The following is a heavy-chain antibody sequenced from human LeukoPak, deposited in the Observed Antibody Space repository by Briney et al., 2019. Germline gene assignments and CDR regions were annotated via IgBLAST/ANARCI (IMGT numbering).Heavy chain of an antibody. D-gene: IGHD4-23*01. J-gene: IGHJ4*02. CDR1: GGSISSYY. CDR3: ARAPGGTDFDY. Sequence: SETLSLTCTVSGGSISSYYWSWIRQPPGKGLEWIGYIYYSGSTNYNPSLKSRVTISVDTSKNQFSLKLSSVTAADTAVYYCARAPGGTDFDYWGQGTLVTVSS. V-gene: IGHV4-59*12. CDR2: IYYSGST.